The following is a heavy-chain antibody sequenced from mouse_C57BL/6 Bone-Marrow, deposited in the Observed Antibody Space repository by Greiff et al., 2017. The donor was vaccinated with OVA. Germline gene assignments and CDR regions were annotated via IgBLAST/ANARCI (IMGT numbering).Heavy chain of an antibody. V-gene: IGHV1-69*01. J-gene: IGHJ3*01. CDR1: GYTFTSYW. CDR2: IDPSDSYT. Sequence: QVHVKQPGAELVMPGASVKLSCKASGYTFTSYWMHWVKQRPGQGLEWIGEIDPSDSYTNYNQTFKGKSTLTVDKSSSTAYMQLSSLTSEDSAVYYCARGGSPFAYWGQGTLVTVSA. CDR3: ARGGSPFAY.